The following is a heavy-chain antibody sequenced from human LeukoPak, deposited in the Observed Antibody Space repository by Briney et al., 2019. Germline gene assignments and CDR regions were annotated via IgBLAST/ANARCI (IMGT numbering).Heavy chain of an antibody. CDR2: ISYDGSNK. Sequence: GGSLRLSCAASGFTFSSYAMHWVRQAPGKGLEWVAVISYDGSNKYYADSVKGRFTISRDNSKNTLYLQMNSLRAEDTAVYYCAKSMVRGVNGYGMDVWGQGTTVTVSS. V-gene: IGHV3-30*04. CDR1: GFTFSSYA. J-gene: IGHJ6*02. D-gene: IGHD3-10*01. CDR3: AKSMVRGVNGYGMDV.